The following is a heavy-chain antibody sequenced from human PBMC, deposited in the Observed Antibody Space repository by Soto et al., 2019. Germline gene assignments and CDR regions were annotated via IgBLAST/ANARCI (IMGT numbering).Heavy chain of an antibody. CDR3: AIHHRYSSGWYAGWFDP. CDR1: GGTFSSYT. D-gene: IGHD6-19*01. V-gene: IGHV1-69*02. Sequence: QVQLVQSGAEVKKPGSSVKVSCKASGGTFSSYTISWVRQAPGQGLEWMGRIIPILGIANYAQKFQGRVKITADKSTSTAYMELSSLRSEDTAVYYCAIHHRYSSGWYAGWFDPWGQGTLVTVSS. J-gene: IGHJ5*02. CDR2: IIPILGIA.